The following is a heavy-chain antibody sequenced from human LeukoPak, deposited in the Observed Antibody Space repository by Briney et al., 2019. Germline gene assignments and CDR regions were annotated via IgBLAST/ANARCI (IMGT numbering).Heavy chain of an antibody. Sequence: GGSLRLSCAASGFTFSNYWMSWVRQAPGKGLEWVSYIGNSGSPIYYADSVKGRFTISRDNAKNSLFLQMSSLRAEDTAVYYCARTFESWGQETRVTVSS. CDR2: IGNSGSPI. J-gene: IGHJ4*02. CDR1: GFTFSNYW. V-gene: IGHV3-48*04. CDR3: ARTFES.